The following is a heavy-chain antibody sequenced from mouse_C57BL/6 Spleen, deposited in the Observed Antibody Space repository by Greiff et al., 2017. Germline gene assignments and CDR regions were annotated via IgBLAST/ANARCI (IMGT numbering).Heavy chain of an antibody. D-gene: IGHD1-1*01. Sequence: EVQLQESGPELVKPGASVKISCKASGYSFTGYYMHWVKQSSEKSLEWIGEINPSTGGTSYNQKFKGKATLTVDKSSSTAYMQLKSLTSEDSAVYYCAFYGSSYSFAYWGQGTLVTVSA. CDR2: INPSTGGT. J-gene: IGHJ3*01. CDR1: GYSFTGYY. CDR3: AFYGSSYSFAY. V-gene: IGHV1-43*01.